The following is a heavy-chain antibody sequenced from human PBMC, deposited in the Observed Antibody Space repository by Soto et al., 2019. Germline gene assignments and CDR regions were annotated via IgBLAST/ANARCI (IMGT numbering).Heavy chain of an antibody. D-gene: IGHD3-10*01. J-gene: IGHJ3*02. CDR3: ARSRGFGEVSNAFDI. Sequence: QVTLKESGPVLVKPTETLTLTCSVSGFSLSNTRMGVSWIRQPPGKALEWLAHIFSNDEKSYSTSLKSRLTISQDTSKSQVVLTMTNMDPVDTATYYCARSRGFGEVSNAFDIWGQGTMVTVSS. V-gene: IGHV2-26*01. CDR1: GFSLSNTRMG. CDR2: IFSNDEK.